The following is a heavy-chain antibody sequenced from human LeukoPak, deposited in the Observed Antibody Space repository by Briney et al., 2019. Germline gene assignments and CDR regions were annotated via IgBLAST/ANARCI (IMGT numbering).Heavy chain of an antibody. J-gene: IGHJ4*02. CDR3: ASRRIAVPGTRAFDY. Sequence: GGSLRLSCVVSGFTFSSYAMSWVRQAPGKGLEWVSYISSGGGSTHYADSVRGRFTISRDSASNSLSLQMNSLRAEDTAVYYCASRRIAVPGTRAFDYWGQGTLVTVSS. CDR1: GFTFSSYA. CDR2: ISSGGGST. D-gene: IGHD6-19*01. V-gene: IGHV3-48*04.